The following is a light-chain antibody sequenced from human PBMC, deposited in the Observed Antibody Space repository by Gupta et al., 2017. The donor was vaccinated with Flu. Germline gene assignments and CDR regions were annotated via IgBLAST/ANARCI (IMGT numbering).Light chain of an antibody. CDR2: DTT. J-gene: IGLJ3*02. CDR1: NGAVTSGHF. V-gene: IGLV7-46*01. Sequence: QAVLTQSPSLPVSPGGTGTLTCGSSNGAVTSGHFPSWFQQKPGQAHRTLIYDTTRKHAGTPARFSGSLLGGKAALTLSGAQREDEDDYYCWLYDSGTRVFGGGTKLTVL. CDR3: WLYDSGTRV.